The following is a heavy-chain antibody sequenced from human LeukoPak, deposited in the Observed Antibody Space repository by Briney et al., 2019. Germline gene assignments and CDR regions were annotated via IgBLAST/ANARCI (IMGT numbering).Heavy chain of an antibody. Sequence: GGSLRLSCAASGFPLSSYSMNWVRQAPGKGLEWVSSISSSSSYIYYADSVKGRFTISRDNAKNSLYLQMNSLRAEDTAVYYCARVCSGSHCGYWGQGTLVTVSS. D-gene: IGHD1-26*01. CDR3: ARVCSGSHCGY. CDR1: GFPLSSYS. J-gene: IGHJ4*02. CDR2: ISSSSSYI. V-gene: IGHV3-21*01.